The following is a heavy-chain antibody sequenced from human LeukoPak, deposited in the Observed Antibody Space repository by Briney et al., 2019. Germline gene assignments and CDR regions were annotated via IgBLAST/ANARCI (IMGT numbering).Heavy chain of an antibody. CDR3: ASDYDYVWGSYRYTRGYDAFDI. CDR1: GGTFSSYA. CDR2: IIPIFGTA. Sequence: SVKVSCKASGGTFSSYAISWVRQAPGQGLEWMGGIIPIFGTANYAQKFQGRVTITADESTSTAYMELSSLRSEDTAVYYCASDYDYVWGSYRYTRGYDAFDIWGQGTMVTVSS. J-gene: IGHJ3*02. D-gene: IGHD3-16*02. V-gene: IGHV1-69*13.